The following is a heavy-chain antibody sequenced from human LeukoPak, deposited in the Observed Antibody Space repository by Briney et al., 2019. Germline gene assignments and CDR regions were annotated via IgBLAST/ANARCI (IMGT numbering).Heavy chain of an antibody. D-gene: IGHD6-13*01. V-gene: IGHV3-11*01. CDR1: GFTFSDYH. Sequence: GGSLRLSCAASGFTFSDYHMSWIRQASGKGLEWVSYVSSSGGTISYADSVKGRFSISRDNAKKSLYLQMNSLRAEDTALYYCAKDFGAAAGFGFDYWDQGTLVTVSS. CDR3: AKDFGAAAGFGFDY. CDR2: VSSSGGTI. J-gene: IGHJ4*02.